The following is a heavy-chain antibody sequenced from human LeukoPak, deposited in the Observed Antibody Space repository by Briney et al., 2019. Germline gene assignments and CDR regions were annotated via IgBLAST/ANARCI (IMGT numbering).Heavy chain of an antibody. D-gene: IGHD6-19*01. CDR1: GGSINSYY. CDR3: ARMYSSFFRRFDP. J-gene: IGHJ5*02. Sequence: SETLSLTCTVSGGSINSYYWSWIRQPPGKELEWIGYSYYSGSTNYNPSLKSRVTISVDRPKNQFSLKLTSVTTADTAVYYCARMYSSFFRRFDPWGQGTLVTVSA. V-gene: IGHV4-59*01. CDR2: SYYSGST.